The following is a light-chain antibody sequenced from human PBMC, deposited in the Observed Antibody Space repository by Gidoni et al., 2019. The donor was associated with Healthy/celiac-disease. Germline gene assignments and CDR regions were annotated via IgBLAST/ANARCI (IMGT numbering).Light chain of an antibody. V-gene: IGLV1-40*01. J-gene: IGLJ2*01. CDR3: QSYDSSLSGSGVV. CDR2: GNS. Sequence: QSVLTQPPSVSGAPGQRVTIPCTGSSSNIGSGYDVHWYQQLPVTAPKLLIYGNSNRPSGVPDRFSGSKSGTSASLAITGLQAEDEADYYCQSYDSSLSGSGVVFGGGTKLTVL. CDR1: SSNIGSGYD.